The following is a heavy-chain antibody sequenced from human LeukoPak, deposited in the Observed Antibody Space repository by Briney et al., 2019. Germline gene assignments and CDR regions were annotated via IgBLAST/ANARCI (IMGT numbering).Heavy chain of an antibody. J-gene: IGHJ2*01. CDR3: ARSFLGDWYFDL. Sequence: SETLSLTCTVSGGSISGSSYHWGWIRQPPGKGLEWIGNLYYSGSTYYNPSLKSRVTISVDTSKNQFSLKLSSVTAADTAVYYCARSFLGDWYFDLWGRGTLVTVSS. CDR1: GGSISGSSYH. CDR2: LYYSGST. V-gene: IGHV4-39*01. D-gene: IGHD1-26*01.